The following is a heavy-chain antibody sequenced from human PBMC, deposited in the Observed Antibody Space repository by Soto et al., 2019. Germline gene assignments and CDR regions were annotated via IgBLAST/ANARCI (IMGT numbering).Heavy chain of an antibody. V-gene: IGHV1-18*01. D-gene: IGHD1-26*01. CDR2: FNSYNGDA. CDR3: AREDSGGLDY. Sequence: ASVKVSCKASGYTFSNYGISWVRQAPGQGLEWMGWFNSYNGDARYAQNLQGRVTMTTDTSTSTAYMELWSLRSDDTAVYYCAREDSGGLDYWGQGTQVTVSS. CDR1: GYTFSNYG. J-gene: IGHJ4*02.